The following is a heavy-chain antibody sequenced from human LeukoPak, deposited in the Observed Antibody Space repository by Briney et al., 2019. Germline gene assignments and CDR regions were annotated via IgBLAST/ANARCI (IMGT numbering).Heavy chain of an antibody. J-gene: IGHJ4*02. V-gene: IGHV4-4*02. Sequence: PGGSLRLSCEGSAFIFSGHWMNWVRQPPGKGLEWIGEIYHSGSTNYNPSLKSRVTISVDKSKNQFSLKLSSVTAADTAVYYCAREPNPGIAAAGDFDYWGQGTLVTVSS. CDR2: IYHSGST. D-gene: IGHD6-13*01. CDR3: AREPNPGIAAAGDFDY. CDR1: AFIFSGHW.